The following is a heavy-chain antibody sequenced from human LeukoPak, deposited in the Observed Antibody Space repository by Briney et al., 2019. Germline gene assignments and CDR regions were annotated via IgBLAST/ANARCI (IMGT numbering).Heavy chain of an antibody. CDR1: GFTFSSYS. CDR2: ISSSSSTI. D-gene: IGHD6-13*01. CDR3: ARTSYSSSWYGYYYGMDV. Sequence: GGSLRLSCAASGFTFSSYSMNWVRQAPGKGLEWVSYISSSSSTIYYADSVKGRFTISRDNAKNSLYRQMNSLRAEDTAVYYCARTSYSSSWYGYYYGMDVWGQGTTVTVSS. V-gene: IGHV3-48*04. J-gene: IGHJ6*02.